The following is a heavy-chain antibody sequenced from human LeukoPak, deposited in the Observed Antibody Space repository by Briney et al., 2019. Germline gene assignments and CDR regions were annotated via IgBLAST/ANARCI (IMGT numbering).Heavy chain of an antibody. Sequence: SETLSLTCTVSGGSISSYSWSWIRQPPGKGLEWIGYIYYSGSTNYNPSLKSRVTISVDTSKNQFSLKLSSVTAADTAVYYCARHHMTYCGGDCYSYYFDYWGQGTLVTVSS. CDR3: ARHHMTYCGGDCYSYYFDY. CDR2: IYYSGST. V-gene: IGHV4-59*01. CDR1: GGSISSYS. J-gene: IGHJ4*02. D-gene: IGHD2-21*02.